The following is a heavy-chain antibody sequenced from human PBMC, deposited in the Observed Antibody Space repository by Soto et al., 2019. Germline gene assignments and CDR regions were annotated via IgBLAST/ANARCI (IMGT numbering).Heavy chain of an antibody. CDR3: ARGRWGVDCSGGSCYFGY. CDR1: GGSFSGYY. D-gene: IGHD2-15*01. Sequence: QVQLQQWGAGLLKPSETLSLTCAVYGGSFSGYYWSWIRQPPGKGLEWIGEINHSGSTNYNPCLTIRVTISVVSCNSQFSPNLSSVTAADTAVYYCARGRWGVDCSGGSCYFGYWGQGTLV. V-gene: IGHV4-34*01. J-gene: IGHJ4*02. CDR2: INHSGST.